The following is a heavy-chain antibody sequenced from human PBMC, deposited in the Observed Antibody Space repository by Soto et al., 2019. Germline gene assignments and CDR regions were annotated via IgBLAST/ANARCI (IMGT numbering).Heavy chain of an antibody. CDR1: GFSLSNARMG. D-gene: IGHD6-25*01. V-gene: IGHV2-26*01. J-gene: IGHJ6*02. Sequence: QVTLKESGPVLVKPTETLTLTCTVSGFSLSNARMGVSWIRQPPGKALEWLAHIFSNGEKSYSTSLKSRLTNSKDTSKRQGVRPMPDMDPVDPATYYCAGIPRYSSGWYGMDVWGQGTTVTVSS. CDR3: AGIPRYSSGWYGMDV. CDR2: IFSNGEK.